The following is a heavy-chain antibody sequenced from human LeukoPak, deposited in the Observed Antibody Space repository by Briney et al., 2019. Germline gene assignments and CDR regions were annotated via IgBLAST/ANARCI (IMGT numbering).Heavy chain of an antibody. CDR3: ARVGFVVVPAATPTYYYYMDV. J-gene: IGHJ6*03. V-gene: IGHV3-48*03. CDR2: ISSSGSTI. D-gene: IGHD2-2*01. Sequence: GGSLRLSCAASGFTFSSYEMNWVRQAPGKGLEWVSYISSSGSTIYYADSVKGRFTISRDNATNSLYLQMNSLRAEDTAVYYCARVGFVVVPAATPTYYYYMDVWGKGTTVTISS. CDR1: GFTFSSYE.